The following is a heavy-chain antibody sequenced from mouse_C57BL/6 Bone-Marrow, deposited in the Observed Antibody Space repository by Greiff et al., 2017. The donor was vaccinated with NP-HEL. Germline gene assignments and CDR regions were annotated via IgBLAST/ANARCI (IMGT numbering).Heavy chain of an antibody. CDR2: IHPNSGST. V-gene: IGHV1-64*01. Sequence: QVQLQQPGAELVKPGASVKLSCKASGYTFTSYWMHWVKQRPGQGLEWIGMIHPNSGSTNYNEKFKSKATLTVDKSSSTAYMQLSSLTSEDSAVYYCARRGIYYDYDEFACWGQGTLVTVSA. J-gene: IGHJ3*01. D-gene: IGHD2-4*01. CDR1: GYTFTSYW. CDR3: ARRGIYYDYDEFAC.